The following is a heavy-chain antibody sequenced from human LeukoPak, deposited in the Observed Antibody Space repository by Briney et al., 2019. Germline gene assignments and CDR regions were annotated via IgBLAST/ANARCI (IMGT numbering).Heavy chain of an antibody. CDR1: GGSFSGYY. CDR2: INHSGST. J-gene: IGHJ6*02. D-gene: IGHD6-19*01. V-gene: IGHV4-34*01. Sequence: SETLSLTCAVYGGSFSGYYWSWIRQPPGKGLEWIGEINHSGSTNYNPSLKSRVTISVDTSKNQFSLKLSSVTTADTAVYYCARDSGWLGSYYYGMDVWGQGTTVTVSS. CDR3: ARDSGWLGSYYYGMDV.